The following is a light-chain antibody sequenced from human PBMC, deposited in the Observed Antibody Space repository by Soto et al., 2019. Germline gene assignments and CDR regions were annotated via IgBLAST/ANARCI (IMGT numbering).Light chain of an antibody. CDR3: AAWDDSLSGYVV. CDR2: RNN. J-gene: IGLJ2*01. CDR1: SSNIGSNY. V-gene: IGLV1-47*01. Sequence: QSVLTQPPSASGTPGQRVTISCSGSSSNIGSNYVYWYQQLPGTAPKLLIYRNNQRPSGVPDRFSGSESGTSASLAIGGLRSEDEADYYCAAWDDSLSGYVVFGGWTKLTVL.